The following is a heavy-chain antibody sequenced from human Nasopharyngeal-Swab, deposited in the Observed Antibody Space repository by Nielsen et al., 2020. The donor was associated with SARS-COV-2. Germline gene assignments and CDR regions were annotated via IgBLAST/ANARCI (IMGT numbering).Heavy chain of an antibody. CDR2: ISYDGNNK. CDR1: GFTFSSYA. D-gene: IGHD4-23*01. J-gene: IGHJ3*02. CDR3: ARDPDGGNVWEDAFDI. V-gene: IGHV3-30-3*01. Sequence: GESLKISCAASGFTFSSYAMHWVRQAPGKGLEWLAVISYDGNNKYYADSVKGRFTISRDNSKNTLYLQMNSLRAEDTAVYYCARDPDGGNVWEDAFDIWGQGTMVTVSS.